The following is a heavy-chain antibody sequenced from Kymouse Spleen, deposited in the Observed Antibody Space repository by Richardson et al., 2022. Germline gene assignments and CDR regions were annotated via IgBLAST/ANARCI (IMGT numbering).Heavy chain of an antibody. V-gene: IGHV3-13*01. CDR2: IGTAGDT. CDR3: ARGGPRGSGSPYYYGMDV. D-gene: IGHD3-10*01. CDR1: GFTFSSYD. Sequence: EVQLVESGGGLVQPGGSLRLSCAASGFTFSSYDMHWVRQATGKGLEWVSAIGTAGDTYYPGSVKGRFTISRENAKNSLYLQMNSLRAGDTAVYYCARGGPRGSGSPYYYGMDVWGQGTTVTVSS. J-gene: IGHJ6*02.